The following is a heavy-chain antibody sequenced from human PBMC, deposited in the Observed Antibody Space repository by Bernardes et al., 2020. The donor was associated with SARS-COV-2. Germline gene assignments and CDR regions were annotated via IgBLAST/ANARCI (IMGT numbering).Heavy chain of an antibody. CDR1: GASISSANW. D-gene: IGHD3-3*01. J-gene: IGHJ4*02. CDR3: AREEAIFGLDPLPYYFDY. Sequence: SETLSLTCTVSGASISSANWWSWVRQPPGKGLEWIGEIFHIGNTKYNPSLEGRVTISLDKSKNQFSLKLKSLTAADTAVYYCAREEAIFGLDPLPYYFDYWGQGALVTVSS. CDR2: IFHIGNT. V-gene: IGHV4-4*02.